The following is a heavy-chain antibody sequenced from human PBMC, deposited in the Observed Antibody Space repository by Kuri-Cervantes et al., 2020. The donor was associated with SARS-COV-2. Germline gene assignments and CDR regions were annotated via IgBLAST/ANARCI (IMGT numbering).Heavy chain of an antibody. Sequence: GSLRLSCAVYGGSFSGYYWSWIRQPLGKGLEWIGEINHSGSTNYNPSLKSRVTISVDTSKNQFSLKLSSVTAADTAVYYCARQMMSSITIFGVVITRNWFDPWGQGTLVTVSS. V-gene: IGHV4-34*01. CDR2: INHSGST. CDR1: GGSFSGYY. J-gene: IGHJ5*02. D-gene: IGHD3-3*01. CDR3: ARQMMSSITIFGVVITRNWFDP.